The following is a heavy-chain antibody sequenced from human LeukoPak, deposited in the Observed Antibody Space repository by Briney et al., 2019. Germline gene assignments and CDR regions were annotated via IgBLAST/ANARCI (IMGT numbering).Heavy chain of an antibody. CDR1: GFTFSDYW. D-gene: IGHD4-23*01. J-gene: IGHJ4*02. V-gene: IGHV3-7*01. CDR2: INQDGSLK. CDR3: ARDRYGGIDY. Sequence: GGSLRLSCAASGFTFSDYWMSWVRQAPGKGLEWVANINQDGSLKYYVDSVKGRFTISRDNAKNSLYLQMNSLRAEDTAVYYCARDRYGGIDYWGQGTLVTVSS.